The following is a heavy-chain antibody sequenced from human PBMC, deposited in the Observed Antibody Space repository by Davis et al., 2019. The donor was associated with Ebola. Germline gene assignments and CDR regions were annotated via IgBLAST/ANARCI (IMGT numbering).Heavy chain of an antibody. CDR3: TSTTVTDDY. D-gene: IGHD4-17*01. CDR2: ISGDGNHI. V-gene: IGHV3-48*03. Sequence: GESLKISCVASGFTFSSFEMNWVRQTPGKGLEWISYISGDGNHIMYADSVRGRFTISRLNAMSSLSLQMNSLKTEDTAVYYCTSTTVTDDYWGQGTLVTVSS. J-gene: IGHJ4*02. CDR1: GFTFSSFE.